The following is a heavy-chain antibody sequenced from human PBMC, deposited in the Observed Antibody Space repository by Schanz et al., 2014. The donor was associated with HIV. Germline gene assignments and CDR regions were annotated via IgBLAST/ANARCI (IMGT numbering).Heavy chain of an antibody. D-gene: IGHD3-22*01. Sequence: EVQLVESGGGLVQRGGSLRLSCAASGFTFSNAWMSWVRQAPGKGLEWVGRIKSKTDGGTTDYTAPLKGRFTISRDDSENTLYLQMNSLKVEDTAVYYCTTPVGFHDSSGGYNYYGMDVWGQGTTVTVSS. J-gene: IGHJ6*02. CDR3: TTPVGFHDSSGGYNYYGMDV. V-gene: IGHV3-15*01. CDR1: GFTFSNAW. CDR2: IKSKTDGGTT.